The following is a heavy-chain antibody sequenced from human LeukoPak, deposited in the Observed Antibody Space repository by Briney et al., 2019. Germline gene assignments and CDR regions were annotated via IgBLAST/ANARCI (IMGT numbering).Heavy chain of an antibody. J-gene: IGHJ4*02. CDR2: IYYSGST. Sequence: SETLSLTCTVSGDSINSGNSYWGWVRQPPGKGLEWIGYIYYSGSTNYNPSLKSRVTISVDTSKNQFSLKLSSVTAADTAVYYCASYSYYYDSSGYFDYWGQGTLVTVSS. V-gene: IGHV4-61*01. CDR3: ASYSYYYDSSGYFDY. CDR1: GDSINSGNSY. D-gene: IGHD3-22*01.